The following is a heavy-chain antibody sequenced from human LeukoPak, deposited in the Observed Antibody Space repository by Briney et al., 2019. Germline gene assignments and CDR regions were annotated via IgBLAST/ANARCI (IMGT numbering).Heavy chain of an antibody. J-gene: IGHJ4*02. V-gene: IGHV4-61*01. CDR2: SSYSGST. Sequence: SETLSLTCTVSGDSVSSGNYYWNWIRQPPGKGLEWIGNSSYSGSTNYNRSLKSRVTISIDTSKNQFSLKLTSVTAADTAVYYCARASFYDFWSGYEHYFDYWGQGTLVTVSS. CDR3: ARASFYDFWSGYEHYFDY. CDR1: GDSVSSGNYY. D-gene: IGHD3-3*01.